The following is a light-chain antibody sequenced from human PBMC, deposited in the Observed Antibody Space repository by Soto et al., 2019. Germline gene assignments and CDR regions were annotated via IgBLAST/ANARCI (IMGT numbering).Light chain of an antibody. CDR1: QDISSW. J-gene: IGKJ4*01. V-gene: IGKV1D-12*01. CDR3: QHADSFPLT. CDR2: AAS. Sequence: DIQMTQSPSSVSASVGDRVIITCRASQDISSWLAWYQQKAGEAPKLLIFAASRLHSGVPSRFCGSVSGTDFNLTITNLQPEDFSTYYCQHADSFPLTFGGGTKVEIK.